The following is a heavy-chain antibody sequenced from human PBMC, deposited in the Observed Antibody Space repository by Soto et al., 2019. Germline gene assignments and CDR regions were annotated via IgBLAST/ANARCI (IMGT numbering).Heavy chain of an antibody. Sequence: ASVKVSCKASGGTFSSYAISWVRQAPGQGLEWMGGIIPIFGTANYAQKFQGRVTITADESTSTAYMELSSLRSEDTAVYYCARVTMALSRGMDVWGQGTTVTVSS. V-gene: IGHV1-69*13. J-gene: IGHJ6*02. CDR2: IIPIFGTA. CDR1: GGTFSSYA. CDR3: ARVTMALSRGMDV. D-gene: IGHD3-10*01.